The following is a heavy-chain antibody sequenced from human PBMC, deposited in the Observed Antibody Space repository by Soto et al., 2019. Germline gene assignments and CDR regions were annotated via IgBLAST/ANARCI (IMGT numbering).Heavy chain of an antibody. Sequence: SSETLSLTCAFSGGSISSGGYYWSWIRQPPGKGLEWIGYIYQSGSTYYNPSLKSRVTISVDRSKNQFSLKLSSVTAADTAVYYCARGFGAPSHGMDVWGQGTTVTVS. J-gene: IGHJ6*02. CDR1: GGSISSGGYY. D-gene: IGHD3-16*01. V-gene: IGHV4-30-2*01. CDR3: ARGFGAPSHGMDV. CDR2: IYQSGST.